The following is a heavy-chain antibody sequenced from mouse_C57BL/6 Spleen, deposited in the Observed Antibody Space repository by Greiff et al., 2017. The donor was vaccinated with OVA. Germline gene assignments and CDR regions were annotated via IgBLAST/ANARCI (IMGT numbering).Heavy chain of an antibody. J-gene: IGHJ3*01. Sequence: VKLMESGPELVKPGASVKISCKASGYAFSSSWMNWVKQRPGKGLEWIGRIYPGDGDTNYNGKFKGKATLTADKSSSTAYMQLSSLTSEDSAVYFCAREYYGSSPWFAYWGQGTLVTVSA. D-gene: IGHD1-1*01. CDR2: IYPGDGDT. V-gene: IGHV1-82*01. CDR3: AREYYGSSPWFAY. CDR1: GYAFSSSW.